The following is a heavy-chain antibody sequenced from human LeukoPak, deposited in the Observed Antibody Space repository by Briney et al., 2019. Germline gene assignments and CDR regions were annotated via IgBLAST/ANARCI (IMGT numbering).Heavy chain of an antibody. V-gene: IGHV1-18*01. Sequence: ASVKVSCKASGYTFTSYGISWVRQAPGQGLEWMGWISAYNGNTNYAQKLQGRVTMTADTSTSTTYMELRSLRSDDTAVYYCALIPYCTTATCYYFDYWGQGTLVTVSS. CDR1: GYTFTSYG. D-gene: IGHD2-8*01. J-gene: IGHJ4*02. CDR3: ALIPYCTTATCYYFDY. CDR2: ISAYNGNT.